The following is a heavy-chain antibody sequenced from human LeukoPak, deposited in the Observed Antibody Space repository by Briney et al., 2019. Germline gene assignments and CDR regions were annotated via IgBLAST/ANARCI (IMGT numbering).Heavy chain of an antibody. J-gene: IGHJ3*02. Sequence: GGSLRLSCTASGFSSSAHAMSWFRQAPGKGLEWVGFIRTNGYGGTTEYAASVKGRFTISRDDSYSIAYLHMDSLKTEDTAVYYCSRNSGTLPGCAFDIWGQGTMVTVSS. V-gene: IGHV3-49*03. CDR3: SRNSGTLPGCAFDI. D-gene: IGHD5-12*01. CDR2: IRTNGYGGTT. CDR1: GFSSSAHA.